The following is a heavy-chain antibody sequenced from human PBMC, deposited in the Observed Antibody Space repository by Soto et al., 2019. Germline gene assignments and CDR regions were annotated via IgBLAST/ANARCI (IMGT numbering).Heavy chain of an antibody. V-gene: IGHV1-24*01. D-gene: IGHD2-2*02. Sequence: ASVKVSCKVSGYTLTELSMHWVRQAPGKGLEWMGGFDPEDGETIYAQKFQGRVTMTEDTSTSTAYMELRSLRSDDTAVYYCAREGCSSTSCYTIEYGMDVWGQGTTVTVSS. CDR3: AREGCSSTSCYTIEYGMDV. J-gene: IGHJ6*02. CDR1: GYTLTELS. CDR2: FDPEDGET.